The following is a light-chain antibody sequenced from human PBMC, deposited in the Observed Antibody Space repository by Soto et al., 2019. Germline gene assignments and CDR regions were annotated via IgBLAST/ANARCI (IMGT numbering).Light chain of an antibody. V-gene: IGLV1-47*02. Sequence: QSVLTRPPSASGTPGQRVTISCSGSSSNIGRNSVYWYQQLPGTAPKLLIYSNHQRPSGVPDRFSGSKSGTSASLAISGLRSEDEAHYYCAAWDDSPSGVVFGGGTKLTVL. CDR3: AAWDDSPSGVV. CDR2: SNH. J-gene: IGLJ2*01. CDR1: SSNIGRNS.